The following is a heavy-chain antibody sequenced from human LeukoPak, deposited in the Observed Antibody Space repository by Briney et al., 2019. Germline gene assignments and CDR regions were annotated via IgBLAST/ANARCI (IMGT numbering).Heavy chain of an antibody. CDR3: AIVYAVPDKRNALDM. J-gene: IGHJ3*02. D-gene: IGHD2-8*01. V-gene: IGHV3-74*01. Sequence: PGGSLRLSCAASGFTFSSHWMHWVRQAPGKGLVWVSRIHDDGTTTNYADSVKGRFTISRDNAKNTLYLQMNSLGAEDTAVYYCAIVYAVPDKRNALDMWGQGTMVTVSS. CDR2: IHDDGTTT. CDR1: GFTFSSHW.